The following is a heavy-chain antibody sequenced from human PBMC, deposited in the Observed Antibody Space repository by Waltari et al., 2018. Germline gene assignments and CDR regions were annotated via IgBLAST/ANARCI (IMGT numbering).Heavy chain of an antibody. CDR1: DGSPSGYF. D-gene: IGHD6-19*01. V-gene: IGHV4-34*01. CDR2: SSHGGST. CDR3: ARWAPSHCSSGTCPEYYFDS. Sequence: QVQLQQWGAGLLKPSATLSLTCTGYDGSPSGYFWSRFSQPPGKDLEWVGESSHGGSTNYNPSLKSRVTISVDTSKDQFSLKVNSMTAADTAVYYCARWAPSHCSSGTCPEYYFDSWGQGTLVTVSS. J-gene: IGHJ4*02.